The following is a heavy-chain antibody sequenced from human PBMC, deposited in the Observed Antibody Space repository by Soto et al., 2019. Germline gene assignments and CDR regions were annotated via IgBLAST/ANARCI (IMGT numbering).Heavy chain of an antibody. J-gene: IGHJ6*02. CDR1: GFTFSSYG. V-gene: IGHV3-30*18. D-gene: IGHD3-3*01. Sequence: QVQLVESGGGVVQPGRSLRLSCAASGFTFSSYGMHWVRQAPGKGLEWVAVISYDGSNKYYADSVKGRFTISRDNSKNPLYLQMNSLRAEDTAVYYCAKDHTYYDFWSGYYSYYYGMDVWGQGTTVTVSS. CDR3: AKDHTYYDFWSGYYSYYYGMDV. CDR2: ISYDGSNK.